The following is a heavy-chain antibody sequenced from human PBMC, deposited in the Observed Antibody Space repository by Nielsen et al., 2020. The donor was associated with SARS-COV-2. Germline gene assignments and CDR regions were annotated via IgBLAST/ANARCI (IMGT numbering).Heavy chain of an antibody. D-gene: IGHD3-22*01. CDR3: ARAGYYDSSGYYRDY. J-gene: IGHJ4*02. CDR2: IYTSGST. V-gene: IGHV4-4*07. CDR1: GFSFNDHY. Sequence: ESLKISCAGSGFSFNDHYMNWIRQPAGKGLEWIGRIYTSGSTNYNPSLKSRVTISVDTSKNQFSLKLSSVTAADTAVYYCARAGYYDSSGYYRDYWGQGTLVTVSS.